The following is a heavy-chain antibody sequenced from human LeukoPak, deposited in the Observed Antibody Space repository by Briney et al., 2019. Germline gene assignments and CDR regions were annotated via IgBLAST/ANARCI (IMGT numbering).Heavy chain of an antibody. Sequence: SETLSLTCSVSGYSISTSNYWAWIRRPPGRGLEWIGRIYYSGGIYYNPSLKSRVTMSVDTSRNQFSLKLSSVTAADTAVYYCARHAGYGGNRYYFDHWGQGTLVTVSS. J-gene: IGHJ4*02. CDR2: IYYSGGI. V-gene: IGHV4-28*05. D-gene: IGHD4-23*01. CDR1: GYSISTSNY. CDR3: ARHAGYGGNRYYFDH.